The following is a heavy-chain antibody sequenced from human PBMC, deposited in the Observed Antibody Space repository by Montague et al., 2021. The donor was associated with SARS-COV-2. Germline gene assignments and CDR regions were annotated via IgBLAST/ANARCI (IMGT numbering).Heavy chain of an antibody. J-gene: IGHJ6*02. Sequence: ETLSLTCAVYDGSFSGYYWNWIRQPPGKGLEWIGEISHGGTTNYNPSLKSRATISLDKSKSQFSLKLTSVTAADTAIYYCGRGRKVVPWFRYYDMDVWGQGTKVTVSS. CDR2: ISHGGTT. V-gene: IGHV4-34*01. CDR1: DGSFSGYY. CDR3: GRGRKVVPWFRYYDMDV. D-gene: IGHD1-14*01.